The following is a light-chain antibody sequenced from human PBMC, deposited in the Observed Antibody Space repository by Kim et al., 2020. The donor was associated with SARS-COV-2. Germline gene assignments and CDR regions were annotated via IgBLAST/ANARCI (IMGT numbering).Light chain of an antibody. V-gene: IGKV1-33*01. CDR1: EDVSDY. J-gene: IGKJ5*01. Sequence: GDRVTITCQASEDVSDYFNWYHQKPGEAPKVLIRDAANLESGVPSRFSRGGYGIEFSLTSSSVQPEDMGTYYCQQYDAPPFTFGQGTRL. CDR3: QQYDAPPFT. CDR2: DAA.